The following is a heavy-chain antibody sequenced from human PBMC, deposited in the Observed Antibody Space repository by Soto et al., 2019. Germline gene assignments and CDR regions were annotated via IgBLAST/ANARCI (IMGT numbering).Heavy chain of an antibody. CDR3: ARQEVPQWFTKGYYGMDV. Sequence: SETLSLTCAVYGGSFSGYYWTWIRKPPGKGLEWIGEIHHRGNTNYNPSLKSRVTISVDTSKNQFSLKLTSVTAADTAVFYCARQEVPQWFTKGYYGMDVWDQGTTVTVSS. D-gene: IGHD2-8*01. J-gene: IGHJ6*02. V-gene: IGHV4-34*01. CDR2: IHHRGNT. CDR1: GGSFSGYY.